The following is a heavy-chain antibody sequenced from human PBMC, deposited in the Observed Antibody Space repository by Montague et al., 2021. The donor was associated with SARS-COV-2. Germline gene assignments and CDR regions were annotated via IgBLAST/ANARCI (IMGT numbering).Heavy chain of an antibody. CDR3: AAQTDYYYYSLDV. J-gene: IGHJ6*02. V-gene: IGHV4-61*02. CDR2: IYTSGST. Sequence: TLSLTCTVSGGSISSGSYYWNWIRQPAGKGLEWIGRIYTSGSTNYNPSLKSRVTISVDTSKNQFSLKLSSVTAADTAVYYCAAQTDYYYYSLDVWGQGTTATVS. CDR1: GGSISSGSYY.